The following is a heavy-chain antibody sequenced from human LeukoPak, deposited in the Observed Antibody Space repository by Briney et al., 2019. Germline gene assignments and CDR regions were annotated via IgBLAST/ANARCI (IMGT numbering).Heavy chain of an antibody. CDR1: GGSISSSSYY. D-gene: IGHD6-19*01. Sequence: PSETLTLTCTVSGGSISSSSYYWSWIRQPPGKGLEWIGYIYYSGSTYYNPSLKSRVTISVDTSKNQFSLKLSSVTAADTAVYYCARVWAKQWLGPDYWGQGTLVTVSS. V-gene: IGHV4-30-4*01. J-gene: IGHJ4*02. CDR2: IYYSGST. CDR3: ARVWAKQWLGPDY.